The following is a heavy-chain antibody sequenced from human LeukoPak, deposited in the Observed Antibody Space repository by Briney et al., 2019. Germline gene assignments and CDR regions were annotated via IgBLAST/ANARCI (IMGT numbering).Heavy chain of an antibody. CDR3: AKAWRAYGDYHTFDI. J-gene: IGHJ3*02. CDR1: GSTFSSYG. Sequence: GGSLRLSCVASGSTFSSYGMHWVRQAPGKGLEWVAVILYDGSNKYNADSVKGRFTISRDTSKNTLYLQMSSLRAEDTAVYYCAKAWRAYGDYHTFDIWGLGTMVTVSS. CDR2: ILYDGSNK. V-gene: IGHV3-30*18. D-gene: IGHD4-17*01.